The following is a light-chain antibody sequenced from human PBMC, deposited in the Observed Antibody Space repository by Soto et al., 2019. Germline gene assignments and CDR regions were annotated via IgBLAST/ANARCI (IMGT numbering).Light chain of an antibody. CDR1: QSMSSW. CDR3: QQYNSYSYT. CDR2: DAS. V-gene: IGKV1-5*01. J-gene: IGKJ2*01. Sequence: DIQMTQSPSTLSASVGDGVTITCRASQSMSSWLAWYQQKPGKAPKLLIYDASSLESGVPSRFSGSGSGTEFTLTISSLQPDDFATYYCQQYNSYSYTFGQGTKLEIK.